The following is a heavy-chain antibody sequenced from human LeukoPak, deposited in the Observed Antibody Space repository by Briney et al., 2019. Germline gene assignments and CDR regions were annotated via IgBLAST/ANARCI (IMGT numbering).Heavy chain of an antibody. Sequence: GGSLRLSCAASGFTFSSYWMHWVRQAPGKGLVWVSRINTDGSSTSYADSVKGRFTISRDNSKNTLYLQMNSLRAEDTAVYYCARPAPEEYSSSWYEYYFDYWGQGTLVTVSS. CDR2: INTDGSST. CDR3: ARPAPEEYSSSWYEYYFDY. V-gene: IGHV3-74*01. CDR1: GFTFSSYW. J-gene: IGHJ4*02. D-gene: IGHD6-13*01.